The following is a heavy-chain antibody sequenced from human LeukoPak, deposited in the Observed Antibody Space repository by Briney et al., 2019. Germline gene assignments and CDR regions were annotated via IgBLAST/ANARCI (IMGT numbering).Heavy chain of an antibody. J-gene: IGHJ4*02. D-gene: IGHD6-13*01. CDR2: ISAYNGNT. CDR3: ARGPPIAAAGRVFDY. V-gene: IGHV1-18*04. CDR1: GYTFTSYY. Sequence: ASVKVSCKASGYTFTSYYMHWVRQAPGQGLEWMGWISAYNGNTNYAQKLQGRVTMTTDTSTSTAYMELRSLRSDDTAVYYCARGPPIAAAGRVFDYWGQGTLVTVSS.